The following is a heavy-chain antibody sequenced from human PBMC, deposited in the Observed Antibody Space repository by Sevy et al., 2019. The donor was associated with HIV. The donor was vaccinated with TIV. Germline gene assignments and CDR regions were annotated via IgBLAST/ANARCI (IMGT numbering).Heavy chain of an antibody. D-gene: IGHD1-1*01. CDR3: AREKNRELGTIPLDS. CDR1: GFTFSHHN. Sequence: GGSLRLSCAASGFTFSHHNMNWVRQAPGKGLEWISYISKSGSTTYFAGSVRDRFTISSDNAKNSLFLEMHSLTDEDTAVYYCAREKNRELGTIPLDSWGRGIQVTVSS. CDR2: ISKSGSTT. J-gene: IGHJ4*02. V-gene: IGHV3-48*02.